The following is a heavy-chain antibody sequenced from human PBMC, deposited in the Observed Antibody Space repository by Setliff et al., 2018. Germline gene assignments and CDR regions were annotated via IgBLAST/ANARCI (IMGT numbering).Heavy chain of an antibody. D-gene: IGHD6-6*01. V-gene: IGHV3-7*01. Sequence: GSLRLSCAASRFTFSNYWMSWVRQAPGKGLEWVANIKEDGSEKYYVDSVKGRFTISRDNAKNSLDLQMDSLRAEDTAVYYCVRELGSSWSPADWGQGTLVTVSS. CDR1: RFTFSNYW. CDR2: IKEDGSEK. CDR3: VRELGSSWSPAD. J-gene: IGHJ4*02.